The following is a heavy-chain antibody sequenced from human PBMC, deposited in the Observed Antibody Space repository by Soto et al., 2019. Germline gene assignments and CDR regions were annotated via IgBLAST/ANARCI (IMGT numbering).Heavy chain of an antibody. CDR2: MNPNSGNT. V-gene: IGHV1-8*01. Sequence: ASVKVSFKASGYTFTSYDINWVRQATGQGLEWMGWMNPNSGNTGYAQKFQGRVTMTRNTYISTAYMELSSLRSEDTAVYYCARTYYDFWSGYLYYYYYYGMDVCGQGTTVTVSS. J-gene: IGHJ6*02. CDR3: ARTYYDFWSGYLYYYYYYGMDV. CDR1: GYTFTSYD. D-gene: IGHD3-3*01.